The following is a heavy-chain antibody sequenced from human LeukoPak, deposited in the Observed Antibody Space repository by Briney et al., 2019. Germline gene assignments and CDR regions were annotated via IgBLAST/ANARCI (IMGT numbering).Heavy chain of an antibody. CDR1: GFTFSSYV. D-gene: IGHD4-17*01. CDR3: SRRSVTTFDY. J-gene: IGHJ4*02. V-gene: IGHV3-23*01. CDR2: ISGNDGST. Sequence: GGSLRLSCAASGFTFSSYVMSWVRQAPGKGLEWVSLISGNDGSTYYADSVKGRFTISRDNSKNTLYLQMSSLRADDTAVYYCSRRSVTTFDYWGQGTLVTVSS.